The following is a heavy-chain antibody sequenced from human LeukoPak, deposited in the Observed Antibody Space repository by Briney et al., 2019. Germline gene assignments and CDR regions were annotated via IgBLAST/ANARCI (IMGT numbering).Heavy chain of an antibody. CDR3: ARETWYSSSSEYYYYGMDV. J-gene: IGHJ6*02. CDR1: GFTFSSYS. D-gene: IGHD6-6*01. Sequence: PEGSLRLSCAASGFTFSSYSMNWVRQAPGKGLEWVSSISSSSSYIYYADSVKGRFTISRDNAKNSLYLQMNSLRAEDTAVYYCARETWYSSSSEYYYYGMDVWGQGTTVTVSS. V-gene: IGHV3-21*04. CDR2: ISSSSSYI.